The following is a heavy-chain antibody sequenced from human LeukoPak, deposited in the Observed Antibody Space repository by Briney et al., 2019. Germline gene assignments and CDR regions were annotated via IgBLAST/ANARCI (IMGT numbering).Heavy chain of an antibody. J-gene: IGHJ5*02. CDR1: GYTLTELS. CDR3: ATVSFYSGSYYGNWFDP. CDR2: FDPEDGET. Sequence: ASVKVSCKVSGYTLTELSMHWVRQAPGKGLEWMGGFDPEDGETIYAQKFQGRVTMTEDTSTDTAYMELSSLRSEDTAVYYCATVSFYSGSYYGNWFDPWGQGTLVTVSS. D-gene: IGHD1-26*01. V-gene: IGHV1-24*01.